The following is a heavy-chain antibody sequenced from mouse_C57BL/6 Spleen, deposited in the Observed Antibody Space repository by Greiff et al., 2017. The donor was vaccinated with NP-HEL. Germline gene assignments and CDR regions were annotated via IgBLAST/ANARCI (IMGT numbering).Heavy chain of an antibody. J-gene: IGHJ1*03. V-gene: IGHV5-6*01. Sequence: EVKLLESGGDLVKPGGSLKLSCAASGLTFSSYGMSWVRQTPDKRLEWVATISSGGSYTYSPDSVTGRFTISRDNAKNTLYLQMSSLKSEDTAMYYCARHILGRGGWYFDVWGTGTTVTVSS. CDR3: ARHILGRGGWYFDV. CDR2: ISSGGSYT. CDR1: GLTFSSYG. D-gene: IGHD4-1*01.